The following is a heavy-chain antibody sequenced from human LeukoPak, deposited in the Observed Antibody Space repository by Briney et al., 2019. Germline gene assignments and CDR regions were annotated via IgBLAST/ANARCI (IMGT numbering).Heavy chain of an antibody. D-gene: IGHD4-17*01. Sequence: GLSLRLSCAASGFTFSSYEMNWVCQAPGKGLEWGSYISSSGSTIYYADSVKGRFTISRDNAKNSLYLPMNSLRAEDTAVYYCARDQTTDYYFDYWGQGTLVTVSS. V-gene: IGHV3-48*03. CDR1: GFTFSSYE. CDR3: ARDQTTDYYFDY. CDR2: ISSSGSTI. J-gene: IGHJ4*02.